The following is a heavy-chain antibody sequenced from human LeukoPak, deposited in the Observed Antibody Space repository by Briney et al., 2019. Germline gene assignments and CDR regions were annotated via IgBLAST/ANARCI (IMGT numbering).Heavy chain of an antibody. CDR1: GFTFSSYG. D-gene: IGHD6-6*01. Sequence: PGGSLRLSCAASGFTFSSYGMHWVRQAPGKGLEWVAFIRYDGTNEYYADSVKGRFTISRDNSKNTLYLQMNSLRSDDTAVYYCARSSGDYWGQGTLVTVSS. J-gene: IGHJ4*02. CDR2: IRYDGTNE. V-gene: IGHV3-30*02. CDR3: ARSSGDY.